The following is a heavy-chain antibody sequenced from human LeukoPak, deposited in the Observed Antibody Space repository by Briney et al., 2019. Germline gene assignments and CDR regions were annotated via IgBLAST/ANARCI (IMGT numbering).Heavy chain of an antibody. CDR3: ARNFVPAARTIRYWAMYNWFDP. Sequence: ASVKVSCKASGYTFTSYGISWVRQAPGQGLEWMGWISAYNGNTNYAQKLQGRVTMTTDTSTSTAYMELRSLRSDDTAVYYCARNFVPAARTIRYWAMYNWFDPWGQGTLVTVSS. D-gene: IGHD2-2*01. CDR2: ISAYNGNT. CDR1: GYTFTSYG. V-gene: IGHV1-18*01. J-gene: IGHJ5*02.